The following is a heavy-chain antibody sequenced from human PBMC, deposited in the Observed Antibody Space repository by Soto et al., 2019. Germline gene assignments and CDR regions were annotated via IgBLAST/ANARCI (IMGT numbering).Heavy chain of an antibody. J-gene: IGHJ4*02. CDR1: GGSISSSSYY. CDR2: IYYSGST. Sequence: QLQLQESGPGLVKPSETLSLTCTVSGGSISSSSYYWGWIRQPPGKGLEWIGSIYYSGSTYYNPSLKSRVTISVDTSKHQFSLKLSSVTAADTAVYYCARHSPHLYGDYANRTQFDDWGQGTLVTVSS. CDR3: ARHSPHLYGDYANRTQFDD. V-gene: IGHV4-39*01. D-gene: IGHD4-17*01.